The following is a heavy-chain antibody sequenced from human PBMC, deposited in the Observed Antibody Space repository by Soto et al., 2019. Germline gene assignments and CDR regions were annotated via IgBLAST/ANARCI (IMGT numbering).Heavy chain of an antibody. Sequence: GGSLRLSCAASGFTFSSYSMNWVRQAPGKGLEWVSYISSSSSTIYYADSVKGRFTISRDNAKNSLYLQMNSLRAEDTAVYYCARDPLVLNYGDYLDWYFDLWGRGTLVTVSS. CDR3: ARDPLVLNYGDYLDWYFDL. J-gene: IGHJ2*01. CDR1: GFTFSSYS. CDR2: ISSSSSTI. D-gene: IGHD4-17*01. V-gene: IGHV3-48*01.